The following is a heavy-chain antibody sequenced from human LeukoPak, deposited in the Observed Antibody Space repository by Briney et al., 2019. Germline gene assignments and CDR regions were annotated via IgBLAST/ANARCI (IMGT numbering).Heavy chain of an antibody. D-gene: IGHD5-12*01. CDR2: INPNSGGT. CDR1: GYTFTGYY. J-gene: IGHJ4*02. CDR3: ARGRSTWRMVATN. Sequence: ASVKVSCKASGYTFTGYYMHWVRQAPGQGLEWMGWINPNSGGTNYAQKFQGRVTMTRDTSISTAYMELSRLRSDDTAVYYCARGRSTWRMVATNWGQGTLVTVSS. V-gene: IGHV1-2*02.